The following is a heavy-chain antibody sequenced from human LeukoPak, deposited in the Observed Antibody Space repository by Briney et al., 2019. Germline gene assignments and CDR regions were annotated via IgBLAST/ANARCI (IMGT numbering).Heavy chain of an antibody. CDR2: VSDDGSTT. J-gene: IGHJ3*02. CDR3: VRHNAARAFDI. V-gene: IGHV3-74*03. CDR1: GCTFSSFW. D-gene: IGHD1-1*01. Sequence: QPGGSLRLSCAASGCTFSSFWMHWVRQAPGKGLVWVSRVSDDGSTTTYADSVKGRFTISRDNAKNTLYLQLNSLRPDDTAVYYCVRHNAARAFDIWGQGTMVIVSS.